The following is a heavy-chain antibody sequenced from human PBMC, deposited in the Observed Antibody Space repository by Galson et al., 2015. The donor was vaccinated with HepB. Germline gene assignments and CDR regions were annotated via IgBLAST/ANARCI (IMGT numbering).Heavy chain of an antibody. D-gene: IGHD3-22*01. CDR2: FDPEDGET. J-gene: IGHJ4*02. CDR3: ATAYHDYYDSSGLWAFDY. Sequence: SVKVSCKVSGYTLTELSMHWVRQAPGKGLEWMGGFDPEDGETIYAQKFQGRVTMTEDTSTDTAYMELSSLRSEDTAVYYCATAYHDYYDSSGLWAFDYWGQGTLVTVSS. CDR1: GYTLTELS. V-gene: IGHV1-24*01.